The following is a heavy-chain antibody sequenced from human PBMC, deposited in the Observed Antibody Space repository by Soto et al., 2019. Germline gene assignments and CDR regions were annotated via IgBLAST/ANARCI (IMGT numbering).Heavy chain of an antibody. V-gene: IGHV1-69*01. CDR1: GGTFSSYA. CDR3: ARRLLLHGWFDP. CDR2: IIPIFGTA. D-gene: IGHD2-15*01. Sequence: QVQLVQSGAEVKKPGSSVNVSCKASGGTFSSYAISWVRQAPGQGLEWMGGIIPIFGTANYAQKVQGRVTITADESTSTAYMELSSLRAEDTAVYYCARRLLLHGWFDPWGQGTLVTVSS. J-gene: IGHJ5*02.